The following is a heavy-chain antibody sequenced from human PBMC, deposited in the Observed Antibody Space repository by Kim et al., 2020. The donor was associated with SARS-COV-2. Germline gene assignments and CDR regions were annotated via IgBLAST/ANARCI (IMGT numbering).Heavy chain of an antibody. CDR3: ARVGNSGYYSAIDY. CDR2: INWIGSSA. CDR1: GFTIEGRG. J-gene: IGHJ4*01. V-gene: IGHV3-20*04. D-gene: IGHD3-22*01. Sequence: GGSLRLSCTGSGFTIEGRGMRWVRQAPGKGLEWVSGINWIGSSAGYADSVKGRFTISRDNAKNSLYLQMNSLRVEDTAFYYCARVGNSGYYSAIDYWGQGTLVTVSS.